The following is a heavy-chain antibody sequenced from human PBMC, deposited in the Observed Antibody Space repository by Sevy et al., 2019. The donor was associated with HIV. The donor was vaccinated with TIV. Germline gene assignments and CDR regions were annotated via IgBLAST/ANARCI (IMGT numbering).Heavy chain of an antibody. V-gene: IGHV3-21*04. CDR2: ITPDDT. D-gene: IGHD1-1*01. CDR3: ARDAQTWRGPWYGTSGADR. J-gene: IGHJ5*02. Sequence: GGSLRLSCAASGFTFSSYSMNWVRQAPGKGLEWVSSITPDDTHYADSVRGRFSVSRDNSKNTLYLQMDSLTVDDTAVYYCARDAQTWRGPWYGTSGADRWGQGTLVTVSS. CDR1: GFTFSSYS.